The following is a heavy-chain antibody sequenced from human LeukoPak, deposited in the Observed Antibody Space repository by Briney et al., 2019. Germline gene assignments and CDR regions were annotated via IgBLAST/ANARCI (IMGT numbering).Heavy chain of an antibody. Sequence: ASVKVSCKASGYTFTSYGISWVRQAPGQGLEWMGFTSADNGHTNYVQKFQGRVTMTTDTSTNTAYMELRSLRFDDTAMHYCARDYFSDYVFDFWGQGTLITVSS. J-gene: IGHJ4*02. V-gene: IGHV1-18*01. CDR3: ARDYFSDYVFDF. CDR2: TSADNGHT. D-gene: IGHD3-10*02. CDR1: GYTFTSYG.